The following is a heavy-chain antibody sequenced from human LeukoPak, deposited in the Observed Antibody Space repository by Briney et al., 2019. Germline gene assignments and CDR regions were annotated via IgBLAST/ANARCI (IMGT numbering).Heavy chain of an antibody. V-gene: IGHV4-39*01. D-gene: IGHD6-13*01. CDR2: VYYSGST. J-gene: IGHJ5*02. CDR1: GGSISSYY. Sequence: SETLSLTCTVSGGSISSYYWGWIRQLPGKGLEWIGSVYYSGSTYYNPSLKTPVTISVDTSKNQFSLKLSSVTAADTAVYYCARGRSSWYIGWFDPWGQGTLVTVSS. CDR3: ARGRSSWYIGWFDP.